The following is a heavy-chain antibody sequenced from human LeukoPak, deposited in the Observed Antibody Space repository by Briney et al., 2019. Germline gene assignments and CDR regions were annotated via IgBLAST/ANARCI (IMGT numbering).Heavy chain of an antibody. V-gene: IGHV3-66*01. D-gene: IGHD2-15*01. CDR3: ARAPAATYGMDV. Sequence: GGSLRLSCAAPGFTVSSNYMSWVRQAPGKGLEWVSVIYSGGSTYYADSVKGRFTISRDDSKNTLYLQLNSLRAEDTAVYYCARAPAATYGMDVWGQGTTVTVSS. CDR1: GFTVSSNY. J-gene: IGHJ6*02. CDR2: IYSGGST.